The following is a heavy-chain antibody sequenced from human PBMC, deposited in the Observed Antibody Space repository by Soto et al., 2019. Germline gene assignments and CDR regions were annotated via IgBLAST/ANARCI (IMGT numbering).Heavy chain of an antibody. CDR1: GGTFSSYT. J-gene: IGHJ3*02. CDR3: ASPTRNCSSTSCPTTTNAFDI. Sequence: QVQLVQSGAEVKKPGSSVKVSCKASGGTFSSYTISWVRQAPGQGLEWMGRIIPILGIANYAQKFQGRVTITADKSTSTAYMELSSLRSEDTAVYYCASPTRNCSSTSCPTTTNAFDIWGQGTMVTVYS. V-gene: IGHV1-69*02. CDR2: IIPILGIA. D-gene: IGHD2-2*01.